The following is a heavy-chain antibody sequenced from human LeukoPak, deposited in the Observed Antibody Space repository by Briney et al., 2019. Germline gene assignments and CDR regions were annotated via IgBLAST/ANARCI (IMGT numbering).Heavy chain of an antibody. Sequence: SETLSLTCTVSGGSISSSSNYWGWIRQPPGRGLEWIGSIYYSGSTYYNPSLKSRVTISVDTSKNQFSLKLSSVTAADTAVYYCARGGPYYDFWSGYSRWFDPWGQGTLVTVSS. CDR1: GGSISSSSNY. CDR3: ARGGPYYDFWSGYSRWFDP. CDR2: IYYSGST. V-gene: IGHV4-39*07. D-gene: IGHD3-3*01. J-gene: IGHJ5*02.